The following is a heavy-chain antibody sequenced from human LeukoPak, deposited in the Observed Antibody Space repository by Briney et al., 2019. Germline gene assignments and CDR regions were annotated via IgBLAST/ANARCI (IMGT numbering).Heavy chain of an antibody. V-gene: IGHV1-2*02. CDR3: ARGMFSSSESFDV. CDR1: GYTFGAHY. D-gene: IGHD1-14*01. Sequence: ASVKVSCTASGYTFGAHYIHWLRQAPGQGLEYMGWINPTAGDTRFAEKSKGRVTLTRDTSTNTVYMELTGLILADTAVYYCARGMFSSSESFDVWGQGAMVVVSS. J-gene: IGHJ3*01. CDR2: INPTAGDT.